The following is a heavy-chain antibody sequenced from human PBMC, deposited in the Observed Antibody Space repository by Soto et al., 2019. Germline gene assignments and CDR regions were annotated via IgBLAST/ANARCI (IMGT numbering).Heavy chain of an antibody. CDR3: ARRGRDSYCTSDCLRALDV. J-gene: IGHJ3*01. CDR2: INPANGDL. D-gene: IGHD2-8*01. CDR1: GYLFTSFS. V-gene: IGHV1-3*01. Sequence: QVQLVQSGAAVKEPGASVRLSCKTSGYLFTSFSLHWVRQAPGQGPEWMGWINPANGDLKYSPKFQGRVTIDRDTLATTAYLVRHRLKFEDTAVYYCARRGRDSYCTSDCLRALDVWGRGTMATVS.